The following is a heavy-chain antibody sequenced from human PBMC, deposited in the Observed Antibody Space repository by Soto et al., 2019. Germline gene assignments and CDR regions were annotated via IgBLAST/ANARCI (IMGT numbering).Heavy chain of an antibody. V-gene: IGHV3-7*03. Sequence: GGSLRLSCAASGFTFSSYWMIWVRQAPGKGLEWVANIKQDGSEKYYVDSVKGRFTISRDNAKNSLYLQMNSLRAEDTAVYYCARDASGSYYVYWGQGTLVTVSS. J-gene: IGHJ4*02. CDR3: ARDASGSYYVY. CDR1: GFTFSSYW. CDR2: IKQDGSEK. D-gene: IGHD1-26*01.